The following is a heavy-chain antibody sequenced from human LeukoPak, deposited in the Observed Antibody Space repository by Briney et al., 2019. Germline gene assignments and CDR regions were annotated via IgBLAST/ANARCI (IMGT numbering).Heavy chain of an antibody. CDR1: GSTFSSYG. Sequence: PGGSLRLSCAASGSTFSSYGMHWVRQAPGKGLEWVAVISYDGSDKYYADSVKGRFTISRDNSKNTLYVQMNSLRAEDTAVYYCAKDFSTRWYDAFDIWGQGTMVTVSS. CDR2: ISYDGSDK. J-gene: IGHJ3*02. D-gene: IGHD6-13*01. V-gene: IGHV3-30*18. CDR3: AKDFSTRWYDAFDI.